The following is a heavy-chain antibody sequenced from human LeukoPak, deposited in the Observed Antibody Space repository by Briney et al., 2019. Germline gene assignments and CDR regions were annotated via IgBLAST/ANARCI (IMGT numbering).Heavy chain of an antibody. CDR2: IWYDGSIK. J-gene: IGHJ4*02. CDR3: ARDLSSGWTFNY. V-gene: IGHV3-33*01. Sequence: GGSLRLSCAASGFTFSSYGMHRVRQAPGKGLGWVAVIWYDGSIKYYADSVKGRFTISRDNSKTTLYLQMNSLRAEDTAVYYCARDLSSGWTFNYWGQGTLVTVSS. D-gene: IGHD6-19*01. CDR1: GFTFSSYG.